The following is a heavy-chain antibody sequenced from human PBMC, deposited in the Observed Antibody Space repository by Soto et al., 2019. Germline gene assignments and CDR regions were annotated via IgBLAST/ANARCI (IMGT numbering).Heavy chain of an antibody. Sequence: QLQLQESGPGLVKPSETLSLTCNASGGSITSSGSAWGWIRQSPGKGLEWIGTIDYSGNIYYIPSLKSRITISVDTSKSQISLTLSSVTAADTAVYYCARHIHNHGVEYYFDSWGQGTLVTVSS. J-gene: IGHJ4*02. CDR1: GGSITSSGSA. CDR2: IDYSGNI. CDR3: ARHIHNHGVEYYFDS. D-gene: IGHD2-8*01. V-gene: IGHV4-39*01.